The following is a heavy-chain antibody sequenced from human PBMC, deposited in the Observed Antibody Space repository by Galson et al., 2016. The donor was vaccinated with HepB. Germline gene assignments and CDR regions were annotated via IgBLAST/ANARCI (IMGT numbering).Heavy chain of an antibody. J-gene: IGHJ6*02. CDR3: AREGTVSSSFIYYYYGMDV. CDR1: GFTLSSYS. CDR2: ITSRSTAI. Sequence: SLRLSCAASGFTLSSYSMNWVRQTPGKGLEWVSYITSRSTAIYYADSVKGRFTISRDNARNSLYLQMNSLRAEDTAVYYCAREGTVSSSFIYYYYGMDVWGQGTTVTVSS. V-gene: IGHV3-48*04. D-gene: IGHD6-13*01.